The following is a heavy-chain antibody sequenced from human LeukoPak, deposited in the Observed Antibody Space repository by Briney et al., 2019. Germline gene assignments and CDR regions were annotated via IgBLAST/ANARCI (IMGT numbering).Heavy chain of an antibody. CDR2: IYSGGST. CDR3: ARDPTYYYDSSGYYPSFARYYFDY. CDR1: GYTVSSNY. J-gene: IGHJ4*02. D-gene: IGHD3-22*01. V-gene: IGHV3-53*05. Sequence: GGSLRLSCAASGYTVSSNYMSWVRQAPGKGLEWVSVIYSGGSTYYADSVKGRFTISRDNSKNTLYLQMNSLRAEDTAVYYCARDPTYYYDSSGYYPSFARYYFDYWGQGTLVTVSS.